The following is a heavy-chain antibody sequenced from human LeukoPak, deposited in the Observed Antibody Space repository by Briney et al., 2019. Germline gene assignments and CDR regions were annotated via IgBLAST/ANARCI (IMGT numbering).Heavy chain of an antibody. CDR2: IKQDGSEK. CDR3: ARENRDSSGWYYYYYGMDV. Sequence: PGGSLRLSCAASGFTFSSYIMNWVRQAPGKGLEWVANIKQDGSEKYYVDSVKGRFTISRDNAKNSLYLQMNSLRAEDTAVYYCARENRDSSGWYYYYYGMDVWGQGTTVTVSS. D-gene: IGHD6-19*01. CDR1: GFTFSSYI. V-gene: IGHV3-7*01. J-gene: IGHJ6*02.